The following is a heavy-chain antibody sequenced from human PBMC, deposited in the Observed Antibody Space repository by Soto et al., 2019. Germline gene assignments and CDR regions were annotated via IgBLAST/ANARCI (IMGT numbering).Heavy chain of an antibody. J-gene: IGHJ3*02. CDR3: ARTYYDYIWGSYRNDDAFDI. CDR1: GFTFSSYS. Sequence: PGGSLRLSCAAPGFTFSSYSMNWVRQAPGKGLEWVSSISSSSSYIYYADSVKGRFTISRDNAKNSLYLQMNSLRAEDTAVYYCARTYYDYIWGSYRNDDAFDIWGQGTMVTVSS. CDR2: ISSSSSYI. V-gene: IGHV3-21*01. D-gene: IGHD3-16*02.